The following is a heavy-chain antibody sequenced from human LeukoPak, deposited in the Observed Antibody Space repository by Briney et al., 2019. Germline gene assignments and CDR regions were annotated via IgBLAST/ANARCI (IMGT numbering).Heavy chain of an antibody. CDR3: ARGSSSWYAINWFDP. J-gene: IGHJ5*02. D-gene: IGHD6-13*01. Sequence: PSETLSLTCAVYGGSFSGYYWSWIRQPPGKALEWIGEINHSGSTNYNPSLKSRVTISVDTSKNQFSLKLSSVTAADTAVYYCARGSSSWYAINWFDPWGQGTLVTVSS. V-gene: IGHV4-34*01. CDR2: INHSGST. CDR1: GGSFSGYY.